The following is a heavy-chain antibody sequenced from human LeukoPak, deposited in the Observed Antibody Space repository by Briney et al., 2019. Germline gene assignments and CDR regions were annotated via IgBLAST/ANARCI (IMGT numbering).Heavy chain of an antibody. CDR2: IKSKAGGGTK. D-gene: IGHD5-12*01. Sequence: PGGSLRLSXAASGFTFSYDWMSWVRQAPGRGLEWVGRIKSKAGGGTKDYAAPVKGRFTISRDDSKNTLYLQMNSLKTEDTAVYYCTTDYPNSGYETFDSWGQGTLVTVSS. J-gene: IGHJ4*02. CDR1: GFTFSYDW. CDR3: TTDYPNSGYETFDS. V-gene: IGHV3-15*01.